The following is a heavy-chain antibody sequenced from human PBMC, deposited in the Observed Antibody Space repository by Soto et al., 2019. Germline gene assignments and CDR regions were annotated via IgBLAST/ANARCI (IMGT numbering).Heavy chain of an antibody. CDR2: NSAYNGNT. CDR1: GYTFTNYG. J-gene: IGHJ6*02. Sequence: QVQLVQSGAEVKKPGASVKVSCKASGYTFTNYGISWVRQAPGQGLERMGWNSAYNGNTNYAQKLQGRVTMTTATAPRTAYMELRSLRLEATAVYYCARRKWLVGGSYYGMDVWGQGTTVTVSS. V-gene: IGHV1-18*01. CDR3: ARRKWLVGGSYYGMDV. D-gene: IGHD6-19*01.